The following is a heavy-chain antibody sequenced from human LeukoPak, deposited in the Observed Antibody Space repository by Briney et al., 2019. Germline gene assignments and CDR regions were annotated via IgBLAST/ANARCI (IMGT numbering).Heavy chain of an antibody. Sequence: GGSLRLSCAASGFTFSSYGMHWVRQAPGKGLEWVAFIRYDGSNKYYADSVKGRFTISRDNSKNTLYLQMNSMRAEDTAVYYCAKDLIPRDRRDFWSGYYKEDAFD. D-gene: IGHD3-3*01. V-gene: IGHV3-30*02. CDR3: AKDLIPRDRRDFWSGYYKEDAFD. J-gene: IGHJ3*02. CDR1: GFTFSSYG. CDR2: IRYDGSNK.